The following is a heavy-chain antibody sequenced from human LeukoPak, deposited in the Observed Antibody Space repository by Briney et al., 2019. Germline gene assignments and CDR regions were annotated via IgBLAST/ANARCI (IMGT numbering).Heavy chain of an antibody. CDR1: GFTLSTYG. CDR2: ISDGGSNQ. V-gene: IGHV3-30*03. J-gene: IGHJ4*02. CDR3: VRDKYRFDY. Sequence: PGRSLRLSCAASGFTLSTYGMHWVRQAPGKGLECVAVISDGGSNQYYADSVKGRFTISRDNSKNTLYLQMNSLRPEDTAVYYCVRDKYRFDYWGQGTLVTVSS. D-gene: IGHD3-16*02.